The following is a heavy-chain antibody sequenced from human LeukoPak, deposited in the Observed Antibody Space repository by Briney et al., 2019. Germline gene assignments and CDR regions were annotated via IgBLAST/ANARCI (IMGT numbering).Heavy chain of an antibody. CDR2: IIPIFGTA. Sequence: ASVKVSCKASGGTFSSYAISWVRQAPGQGLEWMGGIIPIFGTANYAQKFQGRVTITADESTSTAYMELSSLRSEDTAAYYCARVPVDTAPPVHYYYMDVWGKGTTVTVSS. D-gene: IGHD5-18*01. J-gene: IGHJ6*03. V-gene: IGHV1-69*13. CDR3: ARVPVDTAPPVHYYYMDV. CDR1: GGTFSSYA.